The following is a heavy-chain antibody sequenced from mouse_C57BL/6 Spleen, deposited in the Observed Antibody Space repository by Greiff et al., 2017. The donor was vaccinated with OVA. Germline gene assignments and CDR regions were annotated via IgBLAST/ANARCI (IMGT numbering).Heavy chain of an antibody. V-gene: IGHV1-64*01. CDR1: GYTFTSYW. D-gene: IGHD2-5*01. CDR2: IHPNSGST. J-gene: IGHJ3*01. Sequence: VQLQQPGAELVKPGASVKLSCKASGYTFTSYWMHWVKQRPGQGLEWIGMIHPNSGSTNYNEKFKSKATLTVDKSSSTAYMQLSSLTSEDSAVYYGARRAAYSNYDPWFAYWGKGTLVTVSA. CDR3: ARRAAYSNYDPWFAY.